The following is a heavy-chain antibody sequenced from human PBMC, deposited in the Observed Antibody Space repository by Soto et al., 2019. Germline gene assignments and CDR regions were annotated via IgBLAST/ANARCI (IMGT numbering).Heavy chain of an antibody. J-gene: IGHJ5*02. CDR2: INHSGST. V-gene: IGHV4-39*07. Sequence: SETLSLTCTVSGGSISSGDYYWSWIRQPPGKGLEWIGEINHSGSTNYNPSLKSRVTISVDTSKNQFSLKLSSVTAADTAVYYCAIIHSGYSYGPFHNWFDPWGQGTLVTVSS. D-gene: IGHD5-18*01. CDR3: AIIHSGYSYGPFHNWFDP. CDR1: GGSISSGDYY.